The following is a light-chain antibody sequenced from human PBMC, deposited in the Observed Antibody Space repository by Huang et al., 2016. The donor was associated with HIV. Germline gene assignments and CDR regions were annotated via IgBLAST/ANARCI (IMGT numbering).Light chain of an antibody. Sequence: EIVLTQSPATLSLSPGERATLSCRASQSISNYLAWYQPKPGQAPRLLISDASNRATGIPARFSGSGSGTDFTLTISSLESEDFAVYYCQQRSRTFGGGTKVEIK. CDR3: QQRSRT. CDR1: QSISNY. V-gene: IGKV3-11*01. J-gene: IGKJ4*01. CDR2: DAS.